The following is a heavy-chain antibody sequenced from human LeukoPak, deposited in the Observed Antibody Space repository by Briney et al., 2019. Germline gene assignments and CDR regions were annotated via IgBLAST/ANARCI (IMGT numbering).Heavy chain of an antibody. J-gene: IGHJ4*02. CDR3: ARQDDSSGYSAQTIDY. CDR2: IYPGDSDT. V-gene: IGHV5-51*01. Sequence: GESLKISCKGSGYSFTSYWIGWVRQMPGKGLEWMGIIYPGDSDTGYSPSFQGQVTISADKSISTAYLQWSSLKASDTAMYYCARQDDSSGYSAQTIDYWGQGTLVTVSS. D-gene: IGHD3-22*01. CDR1: GYSFTSYW.